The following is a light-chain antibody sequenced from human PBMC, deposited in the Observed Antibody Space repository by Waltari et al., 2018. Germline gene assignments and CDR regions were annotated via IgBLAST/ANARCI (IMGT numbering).Light chain of an antibody. CDR2: EAT. CDR1: STDLASYNL. V-gene: IGLV2-23*01. J-gene: IGLJ1*01. Sequence: QSALSQPASVSGSPGQSLTITCTGASTDLASYNLVAWYQHHPNRAPKLIIYEATSRPSGISLRFSGAKSGATASLRISGLQADDEADYYCCSYTGSSTSYGCGGGTKVTVL. CDR3: CSYTGSSTSYG.